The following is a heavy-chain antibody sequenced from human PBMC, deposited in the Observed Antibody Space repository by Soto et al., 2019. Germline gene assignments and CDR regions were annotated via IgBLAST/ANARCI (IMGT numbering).Heavy chain of an antibody. V-gene: IGHV4-59*08. CDR2: IYYRGST. Sequence: PWGTLSLTCTFSGASISGYYWTWIRKPPGKELKGIGYIYYRGSTNYTPSLKSRVTISVDTSKNQFSLKLSSVTAADTAVYYCARSATYYDFWSGFRGSTQFDYWGQGTLVTVSS. D-gene: IGHD3-3*01. CDR1: GASISGYY. CDR3: ARSATYYDFWSGFRGSTQFDY. J-gene: IGHJ4*02.